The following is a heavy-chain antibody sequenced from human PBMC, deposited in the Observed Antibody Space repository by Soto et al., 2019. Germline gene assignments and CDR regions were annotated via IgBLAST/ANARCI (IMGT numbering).Heavy chain of an antibody. Sequence: QVQLQESGPGLVKPSETLSLTRTVSGGSISSYYWSWIRQPPGKGLEWIGYIYYSGSTNYNPSLKSRVTISVDTSKNQFSLKLSSVTAADTAVYYCARYNWGAMGAFDIWGQGTMVTVSS. CDR2: IYYSGST. V-gene: IGHV4-59*01. CDR1: GGSISSYY. CDR3: ARYNWGAMGAFDI. D-gene: IGHD1-1*01. J-gene: IGHJ3*02.